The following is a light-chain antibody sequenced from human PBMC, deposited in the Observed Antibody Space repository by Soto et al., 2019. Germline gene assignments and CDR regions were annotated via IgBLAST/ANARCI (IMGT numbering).Light chain of an antibody. Sequence: EIVMTQSPATLSLSPGERAALSCRASQSINSELAWYQQKPGQPPRLLIYGASTRATGVPARFTGSESGSEFTLTIRGLQSEDFAVYYCQQGHNWPLTVGQGTRLEI. CDR1: QSINSE. V-gene: IGKV3-15*01. CDR3: QQGHNWPLT. J-gene: IGKJ2*01. CDR2: GAS.